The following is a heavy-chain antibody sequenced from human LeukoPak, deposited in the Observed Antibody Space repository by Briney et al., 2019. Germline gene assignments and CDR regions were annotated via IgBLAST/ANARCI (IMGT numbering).Heavy chain of an antibody. J-gene: IGHJ4*02. Sequence: PGGSLRLSCAASGFPFDDYGMTWVRQAPGKGLEWVSGINWNGGSTGYADSVKGRFTISRDNAKNSLYLQMNSLRAEDTALYYCAKDRGYYYDSSAYGSYFDYWGQGTLVTVSS. D-gene: IGHD3-22*01. CDR2: INWNGGST. CDR1: GFPFDDYG. CDR3: AKDRGYYYDSSAYGSYFDY. V-gene: IGHV3-20*04.